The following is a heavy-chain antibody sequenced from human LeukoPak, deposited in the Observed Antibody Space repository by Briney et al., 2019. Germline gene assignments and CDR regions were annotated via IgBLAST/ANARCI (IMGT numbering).Heavy chain of an antibody. CDR2: ISSNGGST. CDR1: GFTFSSYA. J-gene: IGHJ5*02. V-gene: IGHV3-64*01. Sequence: GGSLRLSCAASGFTFSSYAMHWVRQAPGKGLEYVSAISSNGGSTYYANSVKGRFTISRDNSKNTLYLQMGSLRAEDMAVYYCAPASGYGDTRAYGAWGRGTLVTVSS. D-gene: IGHD4-17*01. CDR3: APASGYGDTRAYGA.